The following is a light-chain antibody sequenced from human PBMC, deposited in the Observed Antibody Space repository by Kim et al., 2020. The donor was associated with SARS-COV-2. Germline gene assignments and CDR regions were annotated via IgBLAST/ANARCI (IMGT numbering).Light chain of an antibody. J-gene: IGLJ2*01. V-gene: IGLV3-25*03. Sequence: SSELTQPPSVSVSPGQTARITCSGDTLPRHYAYWYQQKPGQAPVLVIYKDSERPSGIPERFSGSSSGTTVTLTISGVQAEDEADYYCQSADSSAYVIFGGGTQLTVL. CDR3: QSADSSAYVI. CDR1: TLPRHY. CDR2: KDS.